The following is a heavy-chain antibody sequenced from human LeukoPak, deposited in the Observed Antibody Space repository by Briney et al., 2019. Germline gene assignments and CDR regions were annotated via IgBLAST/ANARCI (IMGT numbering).Heavy chain of an antibody. CDR2: INPNSGGT. V-gene: IGHV1-2*02. CDR1: GYTFTGYY. Sequence: ASVKVSCKASGYTFTGYYMHWVRQAPGQGLAWMGWINPNSGGTNYAQKFQGRVTMTRDTSISTAYMELSRLRSDDTAVYYCARDYGDYPTYGMDVWGQGTTVTVSS. D-gene: IGHD4-17*01. CDR3: ARDYGDYPTYGMDV. J-gene: IGHJ6*02.